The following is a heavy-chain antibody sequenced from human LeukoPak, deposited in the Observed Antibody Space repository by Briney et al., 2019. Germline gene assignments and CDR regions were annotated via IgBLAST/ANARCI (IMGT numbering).Heavy chain of an antibody. Sequence: SETLSLTCTVSGGSLSRYYWSWIRQPPGKGLEWIGYIYYSGSTNYNPSLKSRVTMSVDTSKNQFSLKVSSVTAADTAVYYCARQEYSSGWYPFDYWGQGTLVTVSS. CDR3: ARQEYSSGWYPFDY. CDR2: IYYSGST. J-gene: IGHJ4*02. D-gene: IGHD6-19*01. CDR1: GGSLSRYY. V-gene: IGHV4-59*01.